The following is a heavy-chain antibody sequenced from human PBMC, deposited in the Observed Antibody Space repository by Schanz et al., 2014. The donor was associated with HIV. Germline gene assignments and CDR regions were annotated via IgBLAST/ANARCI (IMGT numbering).Heavy chain of an antibody. D-gene: IGHD1-1*01. Sequence: QVQLVESGGGVVQPGRSLRLSCTASGFTFSSSGMHWVRQAPGKGLEWVAAMWYDESHKGYADSVKGRFTISRDNSKNTLYLQWNSLRAEDTAVYYCAKDPAYPGTGNLEYWGQGTLVTVSS. CDR3: AKDPAYPGTGNLEY. CDR1: GFTFSSSG. J-gene: IGHJ4*02. V-gene: IGHV3-33*06. CDR2: MWYDESHK.